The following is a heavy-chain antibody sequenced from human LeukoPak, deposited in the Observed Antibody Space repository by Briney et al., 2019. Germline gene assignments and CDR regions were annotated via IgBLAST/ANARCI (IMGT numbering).Heavy chain of an antibody. J-gene: IGHJ4*02. CDR2: INPNSGGT. CDR3: ARGYPYYDSSGYYETLDY. V-gene: IGHV1-2*02. D-gene: IGHD3-22*01. CDR1: GYTFTGYY. Sequence: ASVKVSCKASGYTFTGYYMHWVRQAPGQGLEWMGWINPNSGGTNYAQKFQGRVTMTRGTSISTAYMELSRLRSDDTAVYYCARGYPYYDSSGYYETLDYWGQGTLVTVSS.